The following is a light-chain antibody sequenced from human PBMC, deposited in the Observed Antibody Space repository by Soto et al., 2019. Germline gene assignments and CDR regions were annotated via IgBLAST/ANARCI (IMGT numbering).Light chain of an antibody. CDR3: QQYNSYPGT. V-gene: IGKV1-5*01. CDR2: DAS. J-gene: IGKJ2*01. Sequence: DIQMTQSPSTLSASVGDRVTITCRASQSISNWLAWYQQKPGKAPKLLIYDASRLESGVPSRFRGSGSGTEFTLTISSLQPDDFATYFCQQYNSYPGTFGQGTKLEIK. CDR1: QSISNW.